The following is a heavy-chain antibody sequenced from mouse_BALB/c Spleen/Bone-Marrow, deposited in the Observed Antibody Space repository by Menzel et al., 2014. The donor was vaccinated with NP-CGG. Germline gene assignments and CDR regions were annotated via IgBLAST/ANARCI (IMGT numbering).Heavy chain of an antibody. Sequence: VMLVESGPGLVQPSQSLSITCTVSGFSLTSYGVHWVRQSPGKGPEWLGVIWSGGSTDYNAAFISRLSISKDNSKSQVFFKMNSLQANDTAIYYCARNTYYGNPFAYWGQGTLVTVSA. J-gene: IGHJ3*01. CDR3: ARNTYYGNPFAY. V-gene: IGHV2-2*02. CDR1: GFSLTSYG. CDR2: IWSGGST. D-gene: IGHD2-10*01.